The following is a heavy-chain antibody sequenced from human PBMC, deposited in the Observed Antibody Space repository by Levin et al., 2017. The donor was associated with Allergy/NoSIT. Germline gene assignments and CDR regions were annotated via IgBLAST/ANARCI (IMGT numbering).Heavy chain of an antibody. CDR3: ASRGAFDI. D-gene: IGHD3-10*01. V-gene: IGHV3-53*01. CDR1: GVIVSSNY. J-gene: IGHJ3*02. CDR2: IYSSGST. Sequence: GESLKISCAASGVIVSSNYMSWVRQAPGKGLEWVSVIYSSGSTNYADSVKGRFTISRDNSKKTLFLQMNSLRAEDTAVYYCASRGAFDIWGQGTMVTVSS.